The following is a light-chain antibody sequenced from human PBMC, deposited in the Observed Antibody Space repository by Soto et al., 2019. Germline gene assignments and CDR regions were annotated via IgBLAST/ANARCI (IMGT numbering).Light chain of an antibody. J-gene: IGKJ4*01. CDR3: QQYGSSPLT. Sequence: EIVMTQSPATLSVSPGERVTLSCRASQSVFSSLAWYQQKPGQAPRLLIYGAATRATGIPARFSGSGSGTEFTLTISSLQSEDFAVYYCQQYGSSPLTFGGGTKVDIK. CDR1: QSVFSS. CDR2: GAA. V-gene: IGKV3-15*01.